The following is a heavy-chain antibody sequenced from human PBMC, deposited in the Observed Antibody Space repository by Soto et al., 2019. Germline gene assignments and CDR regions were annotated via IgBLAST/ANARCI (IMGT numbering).Heavy chain of an antibody. CDR1: GYTFISYG. CDR3: ARSDNSGYYFY. D-gene: IGHD3-22*01. V-gene: IGHV1-18*04. J-gene: IGHJ4*02. Sequence: QVQLVQSGAEVKKPGASVKVCCKASGYTFISYGITWVRQAPGQGLEWMGWISAYNGNTNYVQKLQGRVTMATDTSTSTGYMDLRSLRSDDTAVYYCARSDNSGYYFYWGQGTLVTVSS. CDR2: ISAYNGNT.